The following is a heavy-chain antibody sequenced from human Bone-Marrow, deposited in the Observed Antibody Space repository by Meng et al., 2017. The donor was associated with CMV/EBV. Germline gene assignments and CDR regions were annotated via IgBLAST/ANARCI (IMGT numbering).Heavy chain of an antibody. J-gene: IGHJ4*02. D-gene: IGHD4-11*01. CDR3: ARQAHYTSPFDY. V-gene: IGHV3-33*01. CDR1: GFTFSNYA. CDR2: IWYHGSDK. Sequence: GESLKISCATSGFTFSNYAMHWVRQAPGKGLEWVGIIWYHGSDKYYADSVKGRFTISRDNSKNTLYLQMNSLRAEDTAVYYCARQAHYTSPFDYWGQGTLVTVS.